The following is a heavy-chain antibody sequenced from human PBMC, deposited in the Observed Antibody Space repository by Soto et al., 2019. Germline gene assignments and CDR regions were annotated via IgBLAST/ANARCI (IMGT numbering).Heavy chain of an antibody. J-gene: IGHJ6*03. CDR2: IKSKTDGGTT. V-gene: IGHV3-15*01. Sequence: PGGSLRLSCAASGFTFSNAWMSWVRQAPGKGLEWVGRIKSKTDGGTTDYAAPVNGRFTISRDDSKNTLYLQMNSLKTEDTAVYYCSTDNWKPYYYYYTDVLREGTTVTV. D-gene: IGHD1-20*01. CDR1: GFTFSNAW. CDR3: STDNWKPYYYYYTDV.